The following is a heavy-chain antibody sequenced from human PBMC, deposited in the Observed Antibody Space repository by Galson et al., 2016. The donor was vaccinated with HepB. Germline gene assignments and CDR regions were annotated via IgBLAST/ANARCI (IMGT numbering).Heavy chain of an antibody. CDR2: VTWNSENI. J-gene: IGHJ4*02. CDR1: GFTFDDYA. CDR3: MSYSDAWYSGF. V-gene: IGHV3-9*01. Sequence: SLRLSCAASGFTFDDYAMHWVRQVSGRGLEWVSGVTWNSENIGYADSVKGRFTISRDNANNSLYLQMNSLRGDDTAVYYCMSYSDAWYSGFWGQGTLVTVSS. D-gene: IGHD6-13*01.